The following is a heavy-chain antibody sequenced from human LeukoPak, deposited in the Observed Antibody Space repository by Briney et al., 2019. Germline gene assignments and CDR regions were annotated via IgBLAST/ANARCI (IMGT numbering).Heavy chain of an antibody. Sequence: GASVKVSCKASGYTVTSYGISWVRQAPGQGLEWMGWISAYNGNTNYAQKLQGRVTLTTDTSTSTAYMELRSLRSDDTAVYYCARGLRRIAAAGTLDAFDIGGQGTMVTVSA. D-gene: IGHD6-13*01. CDR2: ISAYNGNT. CDR3: ARGLRRIAAAGTLDAFDI. V-gene: IGHV1-18*01. CDR1: GYTVTSYG. J-gene: IGHJ3*02.